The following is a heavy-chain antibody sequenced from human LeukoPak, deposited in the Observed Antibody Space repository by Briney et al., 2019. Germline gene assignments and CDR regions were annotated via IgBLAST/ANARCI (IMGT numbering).Heavy chain of an antibody. CDR1: GGSISSSSYY. CDR3: ARSQREMVRGVIPN. D-gene: IGHD3-10*01. Sequence: SETLSLTCTVSGGSISSSSYYWGWIRQPPGKGLEWIGSIYYSGSTYYNPSLKSRVTISVDTSKNQFSLKLSSVTAADTAVYYCARSQREMVRGVIPNWGQGTLVTVSS. J-gene: IGHJ4*02. V-gene: IGHV4-39*01. CDR2: IYYSGST.